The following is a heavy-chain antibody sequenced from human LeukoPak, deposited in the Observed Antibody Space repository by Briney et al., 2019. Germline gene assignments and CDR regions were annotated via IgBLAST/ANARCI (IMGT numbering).Heavy chain of an antibody. Sequence: PGGSLRLSCAASGFTFSSYNMNWVRQAPGKGLEWVSSLTSHSSYTYYADSLKGRFTISRDNANNSLYLQMNSLRAEDTAVYYCARESEYSGDAFDYWGQGTLVTVSS. CDR1: GFTFSSYN. CDR2: LTSHSSYT. V-gene: IGHV3-21*01. J-gene: IGHJ4*02. CDR3: ARESEYSGDAFDY. D-gene: IGHD6-6*01.